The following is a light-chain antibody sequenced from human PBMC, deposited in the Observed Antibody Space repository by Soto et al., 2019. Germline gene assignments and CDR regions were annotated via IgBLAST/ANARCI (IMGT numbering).Light chain of an antibody. Sequence: QSVLTQPPSVSGAPGQRVTISCTGSSSDIGAGYDVHWYQQLPGTAPKLLIYGNINRPSGVPDRFSGSKSGTSASLAITGLQAEDEAYYYCQSHDSSLSGYVFGTGTKVTVL. V-gene: IGLV1-40*01. CDR1: SSDIGAGYD. J-gene: IGLJ1*01. CDR2: GNI. CDR3: QSHDSSLSGYV.